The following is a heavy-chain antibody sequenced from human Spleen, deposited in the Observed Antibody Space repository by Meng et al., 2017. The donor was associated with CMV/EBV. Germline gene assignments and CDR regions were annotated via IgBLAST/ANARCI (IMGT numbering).Heavy chain of an antibody. CDR2: INHSGST. D-gene: IGHD2-21*02. CDR3: ARGWYSHRFDP. Sequence: LTCAVYGGSFRGYYWSWIRQPPGKGLEWIGEINHSGSTNYNPSLKSRVTISVDTSKNQFSLKLSSVTAADTAVYYCARGWYSHRFDPWGQGTLVTVS. CDR1: GGSFRGYY. V-gene: IGHV4-34*01. J-gene: IGHJ5*02.